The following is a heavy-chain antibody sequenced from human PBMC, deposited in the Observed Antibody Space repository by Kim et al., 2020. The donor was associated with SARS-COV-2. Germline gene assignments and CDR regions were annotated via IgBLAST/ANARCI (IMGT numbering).Heavy chain of an antibody. CDR1: GFTFSSYW. CDR2: INSDGSST. J-gene: IGHJ6*02. CDR3: ARDTPPSDGYYYGMDV. V-gene: IGHV3-74*01. Sequence: GGSLRLSCAASGFTFSSYWMHWVRQAPGKGLVWVSRINSDGSSTSYADSVKGRFTISRDNAKNTLYLQMNSLRAEDTAVYYCARDTPPSDGYYYGMDVWGRGTTFTFA. D-gene: IGHD2-15*01.